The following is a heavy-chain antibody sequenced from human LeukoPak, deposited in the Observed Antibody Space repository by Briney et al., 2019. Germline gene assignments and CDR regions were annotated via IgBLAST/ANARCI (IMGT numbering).Heavy chain of an antibody. Sequence: PSETLSLTCTVSGGSISSYYWSWIRQPPGKGLEWIGYIYYSGSTNYNPSLESRVTISVDTSKDQFSLKLSSVTAADTAVYYCARYWAYCGGDCSYERENWFDPWGQGTLVTVSS. CDR1: GGSISSYY. CDR2: IYYSGST. J-gene: IGHJ5*02. V-gene: IGHV4-59*01. D-gene: IGHD2-21*02. CDR3: ARYWAYCGGDCSYERENWFDP.